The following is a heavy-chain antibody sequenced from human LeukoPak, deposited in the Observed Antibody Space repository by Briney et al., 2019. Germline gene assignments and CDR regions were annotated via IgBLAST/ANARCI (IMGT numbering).Heavy chain of an antibody. CDR3: ARFGRAHYYDSSGYPHDY. D-gene: IGHD3-22*01. CDR2: ISTYNGNT. V-gene: IGHV1-18*01. CDR1: GYTFNSYD. J-gene: IGHJ4*02. Sequence: GASVKVSCKASGYTFNSYDISWVRQAPGQGLEWMAWISTYNGNTNYALKVQGRATMTTDTSTSTAYMELSSLRSEDTAVYYCARFGRAHYYDSSGYPHDYWGQGTLVTVSS.